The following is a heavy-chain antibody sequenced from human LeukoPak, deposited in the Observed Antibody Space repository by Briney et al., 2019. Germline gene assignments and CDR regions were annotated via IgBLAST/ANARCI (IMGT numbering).Heavy chain of an antibody. CDR3: ARESGSDAFDI. V-gene: IGHV1-18*01. J-gene: IGHJ3*02. Sequence: ASVKVSCKASGYTFTKYGVSWVRQAPGQGLEWMGGISAYNGDIKYAQRGKGRVTMTTDTSTSTVYMELRSLRSDDTAVYYCARESGSDAFDIWGQGTMVTVSS. CDR1: GYTFTKYG. CDR2: ISAYNGDI.